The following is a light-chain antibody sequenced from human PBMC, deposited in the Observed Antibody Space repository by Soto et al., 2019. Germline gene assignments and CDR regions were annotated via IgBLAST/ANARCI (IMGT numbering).Light chain of an antibody. CDR3: SSYTSSSRVA. Sequence: QSALTQPASVSGSPGQSITISCTGTSSDVGGYNYVSWYQQHPGKAPKLIIYEVSNRPSGVSNRFSGSKSGNTASLTISGLQAEDEADYYCSSYTSSSRVAYGGGTKLTVL. CDR2: EVS. CDR1: SSDVGGYNY. V-gene: IGLV2-14*01. J-gene: IGLJ2*01.